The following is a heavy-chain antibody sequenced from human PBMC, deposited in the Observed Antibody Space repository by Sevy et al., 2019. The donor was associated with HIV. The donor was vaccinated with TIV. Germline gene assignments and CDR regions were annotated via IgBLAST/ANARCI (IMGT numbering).Heavy chain of an antibody. CDR3: AHETFGRFES. V-gene: IGHV3-7*01. D-gene: IGHD3-16*01. CDR2: IKGDGSDK. CDR1: GFTFSANW. J-gene: IGHJ4*02. Sequence: GGSLRLSCAASGFTFSANWMNWVRQAPGKGLEWVANIKGDGSDKHYVDSVEGPFTISRDNAKNLPYLQMNSLRVEGTAVYYCAHETFGRFESWGQGTLVTVSS.